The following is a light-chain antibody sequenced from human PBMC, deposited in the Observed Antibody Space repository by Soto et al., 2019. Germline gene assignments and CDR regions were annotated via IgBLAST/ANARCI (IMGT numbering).Light chain of an antibody. CDR1: QSVSSN. CDR3: QQYDNWPRT. Sequence: EILMTQSPATLSVSPGERATLSCRASQSVSSNLAWYQQKPGQAPRLLIYGASTRATGIPARFSGSGSGTAFTLTISSLQSEDFAVYYCQQYDNWPRTFGQGTKLEIK. J-gene: IGKJ2*01. CDR2: GAS. V-gene: IGKV3-15*01.